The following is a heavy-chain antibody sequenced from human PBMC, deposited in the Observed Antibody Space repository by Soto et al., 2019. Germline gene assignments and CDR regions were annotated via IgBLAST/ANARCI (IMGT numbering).Heavy chain of an antibody. Sequence: QVQLQQWGAGLLKPSETLSLTCAVYGGSFSGYYWCWIRQPPGKGLEWIGEINHSGSTNYNPSLKSRVTISVDTSKNQFSLKLSSVTAADTAVYYCARGGGRRSSGWRGYWGQGTLVTVSS. D-gene: IGHD6-19*01. CDR1: GGSFSGYY. CDR3: ARGGGRRSSGWRGY. J-gene: IGHJ4*02. CDR2: INHSGST. V-gene: IGHV4-34*01.